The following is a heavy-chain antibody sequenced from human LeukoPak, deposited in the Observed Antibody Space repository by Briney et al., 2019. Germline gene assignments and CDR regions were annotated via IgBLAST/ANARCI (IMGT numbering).Heavy chain of an antibody. CDR1: GFTFSSYS. J-gene: IGHJ6*04. Sequence: GGSLRLSCAASGFTFSSYSMNWVRQAPGKGLEWVSSISSSSSYIYYADSVKGRFTISRDNAKNSLYLQMNSLRAEDTAVYYCARAMVRGEMDVWGKGTTVTVSS. CDR2: ISSSSSYI. D-gene: IGHD3-10*01. CDR3: ARAMVRGEMDV. V-gene: IGHV3-21*01.